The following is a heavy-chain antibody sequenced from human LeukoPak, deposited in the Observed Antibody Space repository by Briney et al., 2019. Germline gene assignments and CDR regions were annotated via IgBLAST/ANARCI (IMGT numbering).Heavy chain of an antibody. V-gene: IGHV4-38-2*01. D-gene: IGHD6-19*01. CDR1: GYSIRSGYY. J-gene: IGHJ4*02. CDR3: VLTSVAGTADY. Sequence: TSETLSLTCAVSGYSIRSGYYWGWIRQPPGKGLEWIGTIYHSGSNYYNPSLKSRVTISVHTSKNQFSLKLSSVTAADTAVYYCVLTSVAGTADYWGQGTLVTVSS. CDR2: IYHSGSN.